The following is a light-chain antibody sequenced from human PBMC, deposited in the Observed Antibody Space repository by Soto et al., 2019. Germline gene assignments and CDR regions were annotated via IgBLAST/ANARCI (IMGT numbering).Light chain of an antibody. Sequence: DIQMTQSPSTLSASIGDGVTITCRASQTIDTWLAWYQQKAGKAPKRLIYKASSLQTGVPSRFSGSGSGTAFTLTISSLQPDEFATYYCQRYSFYSRTFGQGTKV. CDR3: QRYSFYSRT. CDR1: QTIDTW. CDR2: KAS. V-gene: IGKV1-5*03. J-gene: IGKJ1*01.